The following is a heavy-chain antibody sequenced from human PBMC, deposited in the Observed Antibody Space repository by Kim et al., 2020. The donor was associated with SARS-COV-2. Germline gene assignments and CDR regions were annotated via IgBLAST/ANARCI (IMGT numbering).Heavy chain of an antibody. V-gene: IGHV4-31*03. Sequence: SETLSLTCTVSGGSISSGGYYWSWIRQHPGKGLEWIGYIYYSGSTNYNPSLKSRVTISVDTSKNQFSLKLSSVTAADTAVYYCARAHGTIFGVVDYMGVWGDRTTGTASS. J-gene: IGHJ6*04. CDR1: GGSISSGGYY. CDR2: IYYSGST. CDR3: ARAHGTIFGVVDYMGV. D-gene: IGHD3-3*01.